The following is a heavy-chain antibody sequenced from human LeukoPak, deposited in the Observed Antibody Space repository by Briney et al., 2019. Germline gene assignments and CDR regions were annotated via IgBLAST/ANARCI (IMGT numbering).Heavy chain of an antibody. D-gene: IGHD6-19*01. CDR2: ISGSGGST. J-gene: IGHJ4*02. CDR1: GFTFSSYA. V-gene: IGHV3-23*01. Sequence: GGSLRLSCAASGFTFSSYAMNWVRQAPGKGLEWVSGISGSGGSTYYADSVKGRFTISRDNSKNTLYLQMNSLRAEDTAVYYCAKDRWLVRCFDYWGQGTLVTVSS. CDR3: AKDRWLVRCFDY.